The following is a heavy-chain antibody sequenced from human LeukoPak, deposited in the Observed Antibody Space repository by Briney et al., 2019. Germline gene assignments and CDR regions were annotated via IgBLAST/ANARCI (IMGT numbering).Heavy chain of an antibody. V-gene: IGHV3-30*02. CDR1: GFTFSSYG. CDR3: ARGRIVVVITYFDY. D-gene: IGHD3-22*01. J-gene: IGHJ4*02. CDR2: IRYDGSNK. Sequence: TGGSLRLSCAASGFTFSSYGMHWVRQAPGKGLEWVAFIRYDGSNKYYADSVKGRFTISRDNSKNTLYLQMNSLRAEDTAVYYCARGRIVVVITYFDYWGQGTLVTVSS.